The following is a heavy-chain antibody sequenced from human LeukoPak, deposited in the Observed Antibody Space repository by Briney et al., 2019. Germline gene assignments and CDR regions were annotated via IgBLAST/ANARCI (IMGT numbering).Heavy chain of an antibody. CDR1: GFAFSIYN. V-gene: IGHV3-48*02. CDR3: ARDGSHSSSWYWFDY. CDR2: ISSSSDTI. Sequence: GGSLRLSCAASGFAFSIYNMNWVRQAPGKGLEWVSYISSSSDTIYFADSVKGRVSISRDNAKNSLYLQMNSLRDEDTAVYYCARDGSHSSSWYWFDYWGQGTLVTVSS. J-gene: IGHJ4*02. D-gene: IGHD6-13*01.